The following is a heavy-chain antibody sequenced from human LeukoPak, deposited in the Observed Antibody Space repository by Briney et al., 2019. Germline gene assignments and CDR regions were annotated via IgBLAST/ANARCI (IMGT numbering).Heavy chain of an antibody. V-gene: IGHV3-74*01. CDR1: GFSFNNYW. J-gene: IGHJ4*02. Sequence: GGSLRLSCAASGFSFNNYWMHWLRQATGKGLVWLSRINSPGSDTTYADAVKGRFTITRDNAKNTQYLQMNSLRVEDTAVYFCARDGVAPGIYFDSWGQGTLVTVSS. D-gene: IGHD2-2*01. CDR3: ARDGVAPGIYFDS. CDR2: INSPGSDT.